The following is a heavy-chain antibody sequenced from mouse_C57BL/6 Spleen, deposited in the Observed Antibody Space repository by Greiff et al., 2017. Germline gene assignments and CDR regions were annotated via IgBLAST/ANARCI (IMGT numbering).Heavy chain of an antibody. CDR1: GYTFTSYW. CDR2: IDPSDSYT. V-gene: IGHV1-50*01. J-gene: IGHJ4*01. Sequence: QVQLQQPGAELVKPGASVKLSCKASGYTFTSYWMQWVKQRPGQGLEWIGEIDPSDSYTNYNQKFKGKATLTVDTSTSPAYVQLSSLTSVDSAIYYCARSYGKGAMDYWGQGTSVTVSS. D-gene: IGHD2-10*02. CDR3: ARSYGKGAMDY.